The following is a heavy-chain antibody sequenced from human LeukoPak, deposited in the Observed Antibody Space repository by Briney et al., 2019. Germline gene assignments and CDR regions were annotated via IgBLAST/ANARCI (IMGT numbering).Heavy chain of an antibody. CDR3: ARAVDDHPIDY. CDR1: GFSFSRFW. V-gene: IGHV3-7*04. D-gene: IGHD4-23*01. CDR2: INEDGSEK. J-gene: IGHJ4*02. Sequence: PGGSLRLSCAASGFSFSRFWMNWVRQAPGKGLEWVANINEDGSEKHFVDSVKGRFTIARDNAKNSLYLQMSSLRFEDTAVYYCARAVDDHPIDYWGQGTLVTVSS.